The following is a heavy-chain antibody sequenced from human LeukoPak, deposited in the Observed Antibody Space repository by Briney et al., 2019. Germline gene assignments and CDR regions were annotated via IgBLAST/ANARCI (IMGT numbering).Heavy chain of an antibody. J-gene: IGHJ3*02. D-gene: IGHD3-22*01. CDR2: ISSSSSYI. CDR1: GFTFSSYS. CDR3: ARAMIVVGVGAFDI. Sequence: TGGSLRLSCAASGFTFSSYSMNWVRQAPGKGLEWVSSISSSSSYIYYADSVKGRFTISRDNAKNSPYLQMNSLRAEDTAVYYCARAMIVVGVGAFDIWGQGTMVTVSS. V-gene: IGHV3-21*01.